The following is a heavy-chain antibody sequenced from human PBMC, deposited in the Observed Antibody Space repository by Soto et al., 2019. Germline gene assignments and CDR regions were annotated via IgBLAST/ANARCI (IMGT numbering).Heavy chain of an antibody. V-gene: IGHV3-49*03. CDR2: IRSKAYGGTT. CDR1: GFTFGDYA. D-gene: IGHD2-2*01. CDR3: TSVPSYYYYGMDV. J-gene: IGHJ6*02. Sequence: PGGSLRLSCTASGFTFGDYAMSWFRQAPGKGLEWVGFIRSKAYGGTTEYAASVKGRFTISRDDSKSIAYLQMNSLKTEDTAVYYCTSVPSYYYYGMDVWGQGTTVTVSS.